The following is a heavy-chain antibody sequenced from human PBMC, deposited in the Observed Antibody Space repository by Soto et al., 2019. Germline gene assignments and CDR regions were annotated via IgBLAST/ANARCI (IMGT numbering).Heavy chain of an antibody. V-gene: IGHV4-59*01. J-gene: IGHJ4*02. CDR1: GGSISTYY. Sequence: VQLQESGPGLVKPSETLSLTCIVSGGSISTYYWSWIRQPPGEGLQRLGYIYYSGSTSYNPSLKSRVTTSVDTSKNQFSLKMSSVTAADAAVYYCARTMLPPRGWLQLDSWGQGTLVTVSS. D-gene: IGHD3-10*01. CDR2: IYYSGST. CDR3: ARTMLPPRGWLQLDS.